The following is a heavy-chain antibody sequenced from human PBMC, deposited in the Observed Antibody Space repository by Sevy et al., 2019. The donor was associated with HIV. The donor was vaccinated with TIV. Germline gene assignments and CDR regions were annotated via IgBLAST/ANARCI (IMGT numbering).Heavy chain of an antibody. D-gene: IGHD3-3*01. J-gene: IGHJ4*02. CDR1: GFNFRTYS. V-gene: IGHV3-21*04. CDR2: ISDDSRYI. Sequence: GGSLRLSCTASGFNFRTYSMNWVRQAPGKGLEWLSSISDDSRYIYYSDSVKGRFTISRANAKNLLSLQMNNLRVEDTAIYYCARDFTIFGVVSGIDYWGQGNLVTVSS. CDR3: ARDFTIFGVVSGIDY.